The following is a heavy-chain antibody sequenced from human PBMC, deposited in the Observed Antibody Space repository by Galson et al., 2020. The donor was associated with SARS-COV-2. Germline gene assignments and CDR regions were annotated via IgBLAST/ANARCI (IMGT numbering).Heavy chain of an antibody. CDR3: ATTHPYQLLFGGWFDL. CDR1: GYTLTELS. J-gene: IGHJ5*02. Sequence: GESLKISCKVSGYTLTELSMHWVRQAPGKGLEWMGGFDPEDGETIYAQKFQGRVTMTEDTSTDTAYMELSSLRSEDTAVYYCATTHPYQLLFGGWFDLWGQGTLVTVSS. V-gene: IGHV1-24*01. D-gene: IGHD2-2*01. CDR2: FDPEDGET.